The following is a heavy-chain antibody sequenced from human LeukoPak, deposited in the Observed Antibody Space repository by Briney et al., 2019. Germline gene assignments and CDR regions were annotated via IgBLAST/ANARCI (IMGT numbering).Heavy chain of an antibody. Sequence: GGSLRLSCVVSGFSMSIHWMSWVRQAPGKGLEWVASINPDGNGKGYVDSVRGRFTISRDNVENSLYLQMDRLTAEDTAVYYCARDAAYKKFDYWGQGTVVTVSS. D-gene: IGHD2-21*01. CDR3: ARDAAYKKFDY. CDR2: INPDGNGK. J-gene: IGHJ4*02. V-gene: IGHV3-7*03. CDR1: GFSMSIHW.